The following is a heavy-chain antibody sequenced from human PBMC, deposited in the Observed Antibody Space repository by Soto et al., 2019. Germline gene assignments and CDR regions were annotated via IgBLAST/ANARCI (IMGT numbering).Heavy chain of an antibody. Sequence: GGSLRLSCVTSRFSFNTFAMSWVRQAPGKGLEWVSAINGGGENTYYADSVKGRFTISRDNSKNTLYLQMDSLRAEDTAVYYCARLTETATTFVYWGQGTPVTVSS. V-gene: IGHV3-23*01. CDR1: RFSFNTFA. D-gene: IGHD1-1*01. CDR3: ARLTETATTFVY. CDR2: INGGGENT. J-gene: IGHJ4*02.